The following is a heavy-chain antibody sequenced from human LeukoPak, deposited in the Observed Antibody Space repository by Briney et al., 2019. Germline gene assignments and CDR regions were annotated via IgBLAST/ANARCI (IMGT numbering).Heavy chain of an antibody. CDR3: AREGHNGDYPT. V-gene: IGHV4-4*07. D-gene: IGHD4-17*01. Sequence: SETLSLTCTVSGVSISNYYWNWIRQPAWKGLEWIGRIYISGSTNYNPSLKSRVTMSVDTSKNQFSLKLSSVTAADTAVYYCAREGHNGDYPTWGQGTLVTVSS. CDR2: IYISGST. CDR1: GVSISNYY. J-gene: IGHJ4*02.